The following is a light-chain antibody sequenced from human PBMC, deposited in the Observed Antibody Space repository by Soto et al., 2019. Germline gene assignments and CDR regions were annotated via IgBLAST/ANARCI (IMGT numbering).Light chain of an antibody. CDR1: QRVTSNY. J-gene: IGKJ5*01. Sequence: IVSTQSPFTLSLSPGERATLSCRASQRVTSNYLSWYQQKPGQAPRLVIVGASNRATGIPDRMSASGSGTEFTLTISSREPEDFAPYYCQQRSNWPITFGQGTRLEI. CDR3: QQRSNWPIT. CDR2: GAS. V-gene: IGKV3D-20*02.